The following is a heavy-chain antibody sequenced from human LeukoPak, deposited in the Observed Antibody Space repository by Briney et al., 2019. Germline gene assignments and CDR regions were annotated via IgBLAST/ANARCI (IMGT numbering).Heavy chain of an antibody. CDR3: ASVTVTTWAPDGHMDV. V-gene: IGHV1-69*05. CDR1: GGTFRSYA. D-gene: IGHD4-11*01. J-gene: IGHJ6*03. Sequence: SVKVSCKASGGTFRSYAISWVRQATGQGLEWMGRIIPIFGTTNYAQKFQGRVTITTDESTSTAYMELSSLRSEDTAVYYCASVTVTTWAPDGHMDVWCKGTTVTVSS. CDR2: IIPIFGTT.